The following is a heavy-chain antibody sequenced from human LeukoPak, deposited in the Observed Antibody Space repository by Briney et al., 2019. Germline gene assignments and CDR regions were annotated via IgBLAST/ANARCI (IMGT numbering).Heavy chain of an antibody. D-gene: IGHD3-3*01. CDR1: GGSISSSSYY. CDR2: IYYSGST. J-gene: IGHJ6*03. CDR3: ARGRVPLLRFLRDYYYMDV. V-gene: IGHV4-39*07. Sequence: SETLSLTCTVSGGSISSSSYYWGWIRQPPGQGLEWIGSIYYSGSTYYNPSLKSRVTISVDTSKNQFSLKLSSVTAADTAVYYCARGRVPLLRFLRDYYYMDVWGKGTTVTVSS.